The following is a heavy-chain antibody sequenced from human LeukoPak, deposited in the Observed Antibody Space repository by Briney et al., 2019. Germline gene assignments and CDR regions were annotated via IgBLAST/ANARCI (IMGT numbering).Heavy chain of an antibody. CDR3: ASDHPITGTT. CDR1: GGTFSSYA. CDR2: IIPIFGTA. V-gene: IGHV1-69*05. D-gene: IGHD1-7*01. J-gene: IGHJ4*02. Sequence: ASVKVSCKASGGTFSSYAISWVRQAPGQGLEWMGGIIPIFGTANYAQKFQGRVTITTDESTSTAYMELSSLRSEDTAVYYCASDHPITGTTWGQGTLVTVSS.